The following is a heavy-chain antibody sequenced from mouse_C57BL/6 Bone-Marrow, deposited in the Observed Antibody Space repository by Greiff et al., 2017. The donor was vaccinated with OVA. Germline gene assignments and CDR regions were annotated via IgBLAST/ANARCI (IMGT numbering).Heavy chain of an antibody. D-gene: IGHD1-1*01. CDR3: ARHGVLRTPYYAMDY. CDR2: IWSDGST. V-gene: IGHV2-6-1*01. Sequence: VQLQQSGPGLVAPSQSLSITCTVSGFSLTSYGVHWVRQPPGKGLEWLVVIWSDGSTTYNSALKSRLSTSKDNTKSQAFLNTNSLQTDDTAMFYYARHGVLRTPYYAMDYWGQGTSVTVSA. CDR1: GFSLTSYG. J-gene: IGHJ4*01.